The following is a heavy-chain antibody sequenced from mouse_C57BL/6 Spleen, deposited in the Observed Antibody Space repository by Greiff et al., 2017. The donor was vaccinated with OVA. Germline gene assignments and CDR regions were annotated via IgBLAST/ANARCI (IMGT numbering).Heavy chain of an antibody. CDR3: ARPYYASGAMDY. Sequence: QVQLKESGAELAKPGASVELSCKASGYTFTSYWMHWVKQRPGQGLEWIGYINPSSGYTKYNQKFKDKATLTADKSSSTAYMQLSSLTYEDSAVYYCARPYYASGAMDYWGQGTSVTVSS. J-gene: IGHJ4*01. D-gene: IGHD1-1*01. CDR2: INPSSGYT. V-gene: IGHV1-7*01. CDR1: GYTFTSYW.